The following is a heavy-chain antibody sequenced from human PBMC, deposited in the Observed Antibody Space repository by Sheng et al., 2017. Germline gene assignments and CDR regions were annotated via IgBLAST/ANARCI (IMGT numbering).Heavy chain of an antibody. J-gene: IGHJ6*04. CDR3: ASESAAPGVDV. V-gene: IGHV4-34*01. D-gene: IGHD2-2*01. CDR1: GGSFSGYY. CDR2: YNHSGST. Sequence: QVQLQQWGAGLLKPSETLSLTCAVYGGSFSGYYWSWIRQPPGKGRGVDWGKYNHSGSTNYNPSLKSRVTISVDTSKNQFSLKLSSVTAADTAVYYCASESAAPGVDVWGERTTVTVSS.